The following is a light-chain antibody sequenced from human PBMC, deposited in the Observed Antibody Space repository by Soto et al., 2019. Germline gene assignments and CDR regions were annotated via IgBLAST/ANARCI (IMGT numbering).Light chain of an antibody. CDR3: QQVNSYPQT. V-gene: IGKV1-9*01. CDR1: QGIGTY. CDR2: AAF. Sequence: IQLTQSPSSLSASVGDRVTISCRASQGIGTYLAWYQQKPGKAHKLLIYAAFTLHSGVPARFSGSRSGTDFTLTIRSLQPEDFATYYCQQVNSYPQTFGQGTRLEIK. J-gene: IGKJ5*01.